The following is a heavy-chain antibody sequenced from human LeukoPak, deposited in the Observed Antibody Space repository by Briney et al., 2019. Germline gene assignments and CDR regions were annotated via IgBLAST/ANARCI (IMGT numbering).Heavy chain of an antibody. V-gene: IGHV1-69*04. D-gene: IGHD6-19*01. J-gene: IGHJ6*02. Sequence: SVKVSCKASGGTFSSYAISWVRQAPGQGLEWMGRIIPILGIANYAQKFQGRVTITADKSTSTAYMELSSLRSEDTAVYYCARDRAVAGTLYYYYYGMDVWGQGTTVTVSS. CDR1: GGTFSSYA. CDR2: IIPILGIA. CDR3: ARDRAVAGTLYYYYYGMDV.